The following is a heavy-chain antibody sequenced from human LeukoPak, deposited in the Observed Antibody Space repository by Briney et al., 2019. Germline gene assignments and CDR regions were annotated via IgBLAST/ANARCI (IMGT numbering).Heavy chain of an antibody. V-gene: IGHV3-23*01. CDR2: ISGSGGST. CDR1: GFTFSSYA. D-gene: IGHD3-9*01. CDR3: AKGKRHILTGSYFDY. Sequence: GGSLRLSCAASGFTFSSYAMGWVRQAPGKGLEWVSAISGSGGSTYYADSVKGRFTISRDNSKNTLYLQMNSLRVEDTAVYYCAKGKRHILTGSYFDYWGQGTLVTVSS. J-gene: IGHJ4*02.